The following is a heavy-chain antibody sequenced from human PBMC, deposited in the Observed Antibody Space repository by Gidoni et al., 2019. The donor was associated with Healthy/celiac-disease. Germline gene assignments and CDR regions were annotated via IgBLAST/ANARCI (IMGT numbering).Heavy chain of an antibody. CDR1: GGSISSYY. V-gene: IGHV4-59*01. CDR2: IYYSGST. D-gene: IGHD5-18*01. J-gene: IGHJ5*02. CDR3: ARDRGYSYGIFDP. Sequence: QVQLQESGPGLVKPSETLSLTCTVSGGSISSYYWSWSRQPPGKGLDWIGYIYYSGSTNYNPSLKSRVTISVDTSKNQFSLKLSSVTAADTAVYYCARDRGYSYGIFDPWGQGTLVTVSS.